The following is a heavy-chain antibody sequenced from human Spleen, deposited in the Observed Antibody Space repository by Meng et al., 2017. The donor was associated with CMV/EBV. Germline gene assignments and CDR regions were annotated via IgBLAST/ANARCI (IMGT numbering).Heavy chain of an antibody. J-gene: IGHJ4*02. CDR2: ISSSSSYI. D-gene: IGHD5-24*01. Sequence: EVQLVESGGXVVMLGGSLSCSCAASGFTFSSYSMNWVRQAPGKGLEWVSSISSSSSYIYYADSVKGRFTISRDNAKNSLYLQMNSLRAEDTAVYYCARVEGWLQPFDYWGQGTLVTVSS. CDR3: ARVEGWLQPFDY. V-gene: IGHV3-21*01. CDR1: GFTFSSYS.